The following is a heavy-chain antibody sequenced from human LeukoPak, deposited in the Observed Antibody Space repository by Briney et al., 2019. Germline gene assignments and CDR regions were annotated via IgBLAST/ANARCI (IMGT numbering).Heavy chain of an antibody. CDR3: ARHSYYYDSSNFVVNWFDP. CDR1: GYNFNTYW. J-gene: IGHJ5*02. D-gene: IGHD3-22*01. V-gene: IGHV5-51*01. Sequence: GESLKISCKASGYNFNTYWIGWVRQMPGKGLEWMGIIYPGDSDTRYDPSFQGHVTISVDQSINTAYLQWSSLRASDTAMYYCARHSYYYDSSNFVVNWFDPWGQGTLVTVSS. CDR2: IYPGDSDT.